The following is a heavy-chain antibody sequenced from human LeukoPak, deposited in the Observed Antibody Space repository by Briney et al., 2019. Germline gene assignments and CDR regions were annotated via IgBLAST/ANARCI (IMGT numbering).Heavy chain of an antibody. CDR2: ISYRGST. J-gene: IGHJ4*02. CDR1: GVSISSSNSY. Sequence: PSETLSLTCTVSGVSISSSNSYWGWIRQPPGKGLEWIGYISYRGSTYYNSSLKSRVTISVDTSKNQFSLKLSSVTAADTAVYYCARLEYSGYVFDYWGQGTLVTVSS. CDR3: ARLEYSGYVFDY. D-gene: IGHD5-12*01. V-gene: IGHV4-39*01.